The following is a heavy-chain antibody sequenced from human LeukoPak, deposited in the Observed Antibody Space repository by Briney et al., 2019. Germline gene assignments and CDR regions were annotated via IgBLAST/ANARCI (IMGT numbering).Heavy chain of an antibody. J-gene: IGHJ5*02. Sequence: GASVKVSCKASGGTFSSYGVSWVRQAPGQGLEWMGGIIPIFGTSNYAQEFQGRVTITADKSTSTAYMELSSLKTEDTAVYYCTRGLSPWGQGTLVTVSS. D-gene: IGHD4/OR15-4a*01. CDR3: TRGLSP. CDR2: IIPIFGTS. V-gene: IGHV1-69*06. CDR1: GGTFSSYG.